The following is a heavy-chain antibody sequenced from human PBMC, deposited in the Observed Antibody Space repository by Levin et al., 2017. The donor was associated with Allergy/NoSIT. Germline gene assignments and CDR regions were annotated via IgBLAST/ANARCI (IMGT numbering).Heavy chain of an antibody. CDR1: GFTFNTAW. D-gene: IGHD5/OR15-5a*01. V-gene: IGHV3-15*01. CDR3: TTDPPLTSFVYHTVDF. Sequence: KAGGSLRLSCSASGFTFNTAWMSWVRQAPGKGLEWVGRVKSKTDGGTTDYAPPVKDRFTISRDDSKNTLYLLMNSLKTEDTAVYYCTTDPPLTSFVYHTVDFWGQGALVTVSS. CDR2: VKSKTDGGTT. J-gene: IGHJ4*02.